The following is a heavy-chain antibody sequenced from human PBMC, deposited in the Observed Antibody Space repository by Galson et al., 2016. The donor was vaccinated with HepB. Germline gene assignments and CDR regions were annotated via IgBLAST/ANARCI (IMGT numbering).Heavy chain of an antibody. CDR2: TYYGGST. D-gene: IGHD1-1*01. CDR1: GDSLSNSDSY. CDR3: ARGTLADNDLYYGLDV. V-gene: IGHV4-30-4*01. Sequence: TLSLTCTVSGDSLSNSDSYWSWLRQTPGKGLEWLGYTYYGGSTYENPSLRSRLRMSVDMSKNHFSLRLSSVTAADMAVYYCARGTLADNDLYYGLDVWGQGTPVTVSS. J-gene: IGHJ6*02.